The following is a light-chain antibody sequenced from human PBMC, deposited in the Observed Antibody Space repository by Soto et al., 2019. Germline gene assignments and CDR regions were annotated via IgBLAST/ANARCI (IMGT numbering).Light chain of an antibody. V-gene: IGKV1-39*01. CDR1: QSISSY. Sequence: DIQMTQSPSSLSASVGDRVTITCRASQSISSYLNWYQQKPGKAPQLLIYAASSLQSGVPSRFSGSGSGTDFTLTISSLPPEDFATYYCQRSYSTPPTFGQGTKVEIK. J-gene: IGKJ1*01. CDR2: AAS. CDR3: QRSYSTPPT.